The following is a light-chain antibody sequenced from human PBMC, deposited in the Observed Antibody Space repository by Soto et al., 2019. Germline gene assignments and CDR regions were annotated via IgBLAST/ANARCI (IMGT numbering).Light chain of an antibody. CDR1: SGHSSYA. CDR3: QTWGTGPWV. Sequence: QSALTQSPSASASLGASVTLTCTLSSGHSSYAIARHQQQPEKGPRYLMKLNSDGSHSKGDGIPDRFSGSSSGAERYLTISSLQSEDEADYYCQTWGTGPWVFGGGTKLTVL. J-gene: IGLJ3*02. CDR2: LNSDGSH. V-gene: IGLV4-69*01.